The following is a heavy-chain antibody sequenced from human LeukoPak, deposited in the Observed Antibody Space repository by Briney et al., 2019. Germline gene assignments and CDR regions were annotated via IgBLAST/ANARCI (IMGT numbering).Heavy chain of an antibody. CDR2: IIPIFGTA. Sequence: SVKVSCKASGGTFSSYAISWVRQAPGQGLEWMGGIIPIFGTANYAQKFQGGVTITTDESTSTAYMELSGLRSEDTAVYYCARWRYSSGNWFDPWGQGTLVTVSS. V-gene: IGHV1-69*05. J-gene: IGHJ5*02. CDR3: ARWRYSSGNWFDP. CDR1: GGTFSSYA. D-gene: IGHD6-19*01.